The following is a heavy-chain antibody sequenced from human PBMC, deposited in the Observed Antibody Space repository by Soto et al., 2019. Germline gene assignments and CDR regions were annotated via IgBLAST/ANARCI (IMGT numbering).Heavy chain of an antibody. J-gene: IGHJ6*02. V-gene: IGHV3-21*01. CDR3: ARDFRASAYYGYGMDV. CDR2: ISSSSSYI. CDR1: GFTFSSYS. Sequence: EVQLVESGGGLVKPGGSLRLSCAASGFTFSSYSMNWVRQAPGKGLEWVSSISSSSSYIYYGDSVKGRVTISRHTANNYTSPKTNSLRAKDTGVYYSARDFRASAYYGYGMDVWGQGTTVTVSS.